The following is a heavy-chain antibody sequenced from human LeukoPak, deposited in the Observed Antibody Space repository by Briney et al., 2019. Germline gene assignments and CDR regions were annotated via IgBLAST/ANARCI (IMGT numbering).Heavy chain of an antibody. CDR1: GFTFNSYA. Sequence: GGSLRLSCAASGFTFNSYAMNWVCQPPGKGLEWVSATIGSGGMTYYADSVKGRFTISRDNSKNTLYLQMNSLRAEDTAVYYCANLVVTAEVNLFDYWGQGTLVTVSS. CDR3: ANLVVTAEVNLFDY. V-gene: IGHV3-23*01. D-gene: IGHD2-15*01. CDR2: TIGSGGMT. J-gene: IGHJ4*02.